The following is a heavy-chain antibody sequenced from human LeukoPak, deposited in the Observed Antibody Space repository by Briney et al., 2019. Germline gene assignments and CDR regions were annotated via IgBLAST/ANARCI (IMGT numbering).Heavy chain of an antibody. J-gene: IGHJ4*02. CDR1: GGTFSSYA. CDR3: ARDREGGYSYGNFDY. CDR2: IIPIFGTA. D-gene: IGHD5-18*01. V-gene: IGHV1-69*05. Sequence: GSSVKVSCKGSGGTFSSYAISWVRQAPGQGLEWMGGIIPIFGTANYAQKFQGRVTITTDESTSTAYMELSSLRSEDTAVYYCARDREGGYSYGNFDYWGQGTLVTVCS.